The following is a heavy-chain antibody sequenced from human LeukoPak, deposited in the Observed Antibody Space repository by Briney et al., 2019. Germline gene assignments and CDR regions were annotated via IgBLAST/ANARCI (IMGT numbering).Heavy chain of an antibody. CDR2: ISAYNGNT. CDR3: ARDPYCGGDCQGGY. V-gene: IGHV1-18*01. J-gene: IGHJ4*02. D-gene: IGHD2-21*02. CDR1: GYTFTSYG. Sequence: ASVKVSCKASGYTFTSYGISWVRQAPGQGLEWMGWISAYNGNTYYAQKLQGRVTMTTDTSTSTAYMELRSLRSDDTAVYYCARDPYCGGDCQGGYWGQGTLVTVSS.